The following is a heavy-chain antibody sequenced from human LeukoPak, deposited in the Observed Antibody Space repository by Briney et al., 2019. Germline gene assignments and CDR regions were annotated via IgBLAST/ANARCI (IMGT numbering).Heavy chain of an antibody. Sequence: ASVKVSCKASGYTLTSYYMHWVRQAPGQGLEWMGIINPSGGSTSYAQKFQGRVTMTRDMSTSTVYMELSSLRSEDTAVYYCARVRVGNYYDYWGQGTLVTVSS. CDR1: GYTLTSYY. J-gene: IGHJ4*02. D-gene: IGHD1-26*01. CDR3: ARVRVGNYYDY. CDR2: INPSGGST. V-gene: IGHV1-46*01.